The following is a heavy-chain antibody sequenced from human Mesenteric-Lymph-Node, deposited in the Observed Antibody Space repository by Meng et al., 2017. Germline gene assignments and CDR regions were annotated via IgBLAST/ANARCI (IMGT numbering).Heavy chain of an antibody. D-gene: IGHD6-19*01. V-gene: IGHV1-18*01. CDR2: ISAYNGDT. CDR1: GYTLTSYG. CDR3: ARIIAEQRLVREIADGGFDY. J-gene: IGHJ4*02. Sequence: ASVKVSCKAAGYTLTSYGISWVRQAPGQGLEGMGWISAYNGDTNYAQKLQGRVTMTTDASTSTASMELRSLRADDTAVYYCARIIAEQRLVREIADGGFDYWGQGTLVTVSS.